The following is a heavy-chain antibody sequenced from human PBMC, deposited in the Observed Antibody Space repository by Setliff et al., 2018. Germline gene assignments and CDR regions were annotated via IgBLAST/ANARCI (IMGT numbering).Heavy chain of an antibody. CDR1: GYTFTGYC. CDR3: ARTIVGGATRLDY. D-gene: IGHD1-26*01. V-gene: IGHV1-2*02. Sequence: PGESLKVSCKASGYTFTGYCMHWVRQAPGQGLEWMGWINPNSGGTNYAQRFQGRVTMTRDTSISTAYMELNRLRSDDTAVYYCARTIVGGATRLDYWGLGTLVTVSS. J-gene: IGHJ4*02. CDR2: INPNSGGT.